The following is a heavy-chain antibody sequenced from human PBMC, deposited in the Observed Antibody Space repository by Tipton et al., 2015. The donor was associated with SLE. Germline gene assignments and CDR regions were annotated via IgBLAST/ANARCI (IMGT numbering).Heavy chain of an antibody. CDR1: GGSISSSSYY. V-gene: IGHV4-39*07. CDR2: IYHSGST. CDR3: ASRGGPVAATNAFDI. J-gene: IGHJ3*02. D-gene: IGHD2-15*01. Sequence: TLSLTCTVSGGSISSSSYYWGWIRQPPGKGLEWIGSIYHSGSTNYNPSPKSRVTISVDTSKNQFSLKLSSVTAADTAVDYCASRGGPVAATNAFDIWGQGTMVTVSS.